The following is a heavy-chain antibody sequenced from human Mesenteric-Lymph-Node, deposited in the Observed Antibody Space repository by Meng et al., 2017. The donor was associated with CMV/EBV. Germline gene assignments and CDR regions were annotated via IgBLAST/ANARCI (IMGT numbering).Heavy chain of an antibody. CDR2: IRYDGSNK. Sequence: GESLKISCAASGFTFSSYGMHWVRQAPGKGLEWVTFIRYDGSNKYYADSVKGRFTISRDNSKNTLHLQMHSLRAEDTALYYCAKDRWTIVEYYFDNWGQGTLVTVSS. CDR3: AKDRWTIVEYYFDN. CDR1: GFTFSSYG. V-gene: IGHV3-30*02. D-gene: IGHD2-21*01. J-gene: IGHJ4*02.